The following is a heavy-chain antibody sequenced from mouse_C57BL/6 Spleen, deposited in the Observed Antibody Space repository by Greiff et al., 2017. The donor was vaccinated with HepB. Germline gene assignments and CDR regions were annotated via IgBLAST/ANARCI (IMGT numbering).Heavy chain of an antibody. CDR1: GFTFSDFY. CDR2: SRNKANDYTT. Sequence: EVKVVESGGGLVQSGRSLRLSCATSGFTFSDFYMEWVRQAPGKGLEWIAASRNKANDYTTEYSASVKGRFIVSRDTSQSILYLQMNALRAEDTAIFYCARGLPRGYFDVWGTGTTVTVSS. CDR3: ARGLPRGYFDV. V-gene: IGHV7-1*01. J-gene: IGHJ1*03.